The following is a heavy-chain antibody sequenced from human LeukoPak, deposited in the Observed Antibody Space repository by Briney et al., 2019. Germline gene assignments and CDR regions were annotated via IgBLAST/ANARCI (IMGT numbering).Heavy chain of an antibody. V-gene: IGHV1-2*02. CDR3: ARGPSSPGY. J-gene: IGHJ4*02. Sequence: ASVKVSCKASEYSFIAYYMQWVRQAPGQGLEWMGWINPNSGGTKYAQKFQGRVTMTRDTSISTAYMELSSLTSDDTAGYYCARGPSSPGYWGQGTPGPV. CDR1: EYSFIAYY. CDR2: INPNSGGT.